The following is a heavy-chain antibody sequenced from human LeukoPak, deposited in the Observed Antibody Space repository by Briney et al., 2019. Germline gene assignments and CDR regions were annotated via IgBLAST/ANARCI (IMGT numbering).Heavy chain of an antibody. Sequence: PSETLSLTCTVSGYSISSGYYWGWIRQPPGKGLEWIGNIYHSGSTDYNPSLKSRVTISVDTSKNQFSLKLSSVTAADTAVYYCATDFWSGTNIIDYWGQGTLVTVSS. CDR2: IYHSGST. D-gene: IGHD3-3*01. J-gene: IGHJ4*02. CDR1: GYSISSGYY. CDR3: ATDFWSGTNIIDY. V-gene: IGHV4-38-2*02.